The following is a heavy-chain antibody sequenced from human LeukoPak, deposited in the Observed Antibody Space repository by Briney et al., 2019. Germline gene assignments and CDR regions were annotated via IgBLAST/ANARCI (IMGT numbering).Heavy chain of an antibody. D-gene: IGHD6-6*01. CDR3: AREYSSSPYY. CDR2: IYHTGRS. CDR1: GDSISSDYY. Sequence: KPSETLSLTCTVSGDSISSDYYWGWIRQPPGKGLEWIGSIYHTGRSYYKPSLKSRVTISVDTSKNRFSLNLNSVTAADTAVYYCAREYSSSPYYWGQGTLVTASS. J-gene: IGHJ4*02. V-gene: IGHV4-38-2*02.